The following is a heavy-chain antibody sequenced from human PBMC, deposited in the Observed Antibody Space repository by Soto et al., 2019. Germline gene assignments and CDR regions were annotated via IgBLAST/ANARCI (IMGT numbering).Heavy chain of an antibody. CDR2: VNHRGSA. CDR3: ARDAFCGSGTCRVGHWFDP. CDR1: GGPFSGVY. J-gene: IGHJ5*02. Sequence: PSETLCLTCAVSGGPFSGVYWSWIRQPPGKGLEWIGGVNHRGSANYNPSLESRVTMSVDTSKNQFSLKLTSVTAADSAVYYCARDAFCGSGTCRVGHWFDPWGQGTLVTVSS. D-gene: IGHD2-21*01. V-gene: IGHV4-34*01.